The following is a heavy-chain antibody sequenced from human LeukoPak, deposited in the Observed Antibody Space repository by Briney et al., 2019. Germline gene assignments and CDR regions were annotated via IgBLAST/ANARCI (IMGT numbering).Heavy chain of an antibody. J-gene: IGHJ4*02. CDR2: INPNSGGT. CDR1: GYTFTGYY. D-gene: IGHD2-15*01. CDR3: ARGGVVVVADGNYYFDY. Sequence: GASVKVSCKASGYTFTGYYMHWVRQAPGQGLEWMGWINPNSGGTNYAQKFQGRVTMTRDTSISTAYMELSRLRSDDTAVYYCARGGVVVVADGNYYFDYWGQGTLVTVSS. V-gene: IGHV1-2*02.